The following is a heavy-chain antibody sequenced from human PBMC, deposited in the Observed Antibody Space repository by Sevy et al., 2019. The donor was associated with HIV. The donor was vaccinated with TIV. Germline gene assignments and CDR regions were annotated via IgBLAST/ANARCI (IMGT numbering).Heavy chain of an antibody. V-gene: IGHV4-34*01. Sequence: SETLSLTCAVYGGSFSGYYWSWIRQPPGKGLEWIGEINHRGSTNYNPSLKSRVTISVDTSKNQFSLKLSSVTAADTAVYYCARGPTRTYALRYLDYWGQGTLVTVSS. CDR2: INHRGST. D-gene: IGHD3-9*01. CDR3: ARGPTRTYALRYLDY. CDR1: GGSFSGYY. J-gene: IGHJ4*02.